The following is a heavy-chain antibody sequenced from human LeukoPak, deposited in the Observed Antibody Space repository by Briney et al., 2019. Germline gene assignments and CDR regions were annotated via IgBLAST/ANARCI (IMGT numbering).Heavy chain of an antibody. CDR3: ARSHTVVTPYYFDY. D-gene: IGHD4-23*01. V-gene: IGHV3-21*01. CDR2: ISSGSSYI. Sequence: EGTLRLSCAASGFTFSNYNMNWVRQAPGKGLEWVSSISSGSSYIYYADSVKGRFTISRDNAKSSLYLQMNSLRAEDTAVYYCARSHTVVTPYYFDYWGQGTLVTVSS. J-gene: IGHJ4*02. CDR1: GFTFSNYN.